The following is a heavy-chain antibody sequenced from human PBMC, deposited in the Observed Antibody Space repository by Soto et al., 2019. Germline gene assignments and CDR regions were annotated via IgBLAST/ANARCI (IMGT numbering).Heavy chain of an antibody. CDR1: GGSLSSYY. Sequence: SENLSLTRTGSGGSLSSYYWGWIRQPPGKGLEWIGYIHYSGSTNHNPSLKSRVTISVDTSKNQISLKLRSVTAADTAVYYCARGIEGWYQGRYYYGMDVWGQGTTVTVSS. V-gene: IGHV4-59*01. CDR3: ARGIEGWYQGRYYYGMDV. J-gene: IGHJ6*02. CDR2: IHYSGST. D-gene: IGHD6-19*01.